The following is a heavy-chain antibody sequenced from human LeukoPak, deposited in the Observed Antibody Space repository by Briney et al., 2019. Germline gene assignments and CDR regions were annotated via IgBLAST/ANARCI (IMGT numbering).Heavy chain of an antibody. V-gene: IGHV4-39*01. CDR2: IYYSGST. CDR3: ARQKYWGQLTWIQLWFDY. D-gene: IGHD5-18*01. CDR1: GDSISSSSYY. J-gene: IGHJ4*02. Sequence: SETLSLTCTVSGDSISSSSYYWGWIRQPPGKGLEWIGSIYYSGSTYYNPSLKSRVTIYVDTSKNQFSLKLSSVTAADTAVYYCARQKYWGQLTWIQLWFDYWGQGTLVTVSS.